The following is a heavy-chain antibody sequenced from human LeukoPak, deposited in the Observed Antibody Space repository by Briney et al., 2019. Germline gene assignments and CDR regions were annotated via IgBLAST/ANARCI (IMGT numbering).Heavy chain of an antibody. Sequence: ASVKVSCKAFGGTFSSYAISWVRQAPGQGLEWMGRIIPIFGTANYAQKFQGRVTITTDESTSTAYMELSSLRSEDTAVYYCARDQGYGSGSYDDYWGQGTLVTVSS. CDR3: ARDQGYGSGSYDDY. CDR2: IIPIFGTA. CDR1: GGTFSSYA. V-gene: IGHV1-69*05. D-gene: IGHD3-10*01. J-gene: IGHJ4*02.